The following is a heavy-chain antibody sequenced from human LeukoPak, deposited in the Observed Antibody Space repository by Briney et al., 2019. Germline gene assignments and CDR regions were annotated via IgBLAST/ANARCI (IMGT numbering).Heavy chain of an antibody. J-gene: IGHJ4*02. D-gene: IGHD1-26*01. CDR2: INHSGST. Sequence: SETLSLTCAVYGGSFSGYYWSWIRQPPGKGLEWIGEINHSGSTNYNPSLKSRVTISVDTSKSQFSLKLSSVTAADTAVYYCARDLGGIYFDYWGQGTLVTVSS. V-gene: IGHV4-34*01. CDR3: ARDLGGIYFDY. CDR1: GGSFSGYY.